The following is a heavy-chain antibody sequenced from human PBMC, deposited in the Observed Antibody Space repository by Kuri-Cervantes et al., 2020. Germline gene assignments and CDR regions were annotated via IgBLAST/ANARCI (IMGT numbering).Heavy chain of an antibody. D-gene: IGHD3-3*01. Sequence: GESLKISCAASGFTFSSYAMHWVRQAPGKGLEWVAVISYDGSNKYYADSVKGRFTISRDNSKNTLSLQMNSLRAEDTAVYYCARGSLRFLEWPQPNYFDYWGQGTLVTVSS. CDR1: GFTFSSYA. CDR3: ARGSLRFLEWPQPNYFDY. V-gene: IGHV3-30-3*01. J-gene: IGHJ4*02. CDR2: ISYDGSNK.